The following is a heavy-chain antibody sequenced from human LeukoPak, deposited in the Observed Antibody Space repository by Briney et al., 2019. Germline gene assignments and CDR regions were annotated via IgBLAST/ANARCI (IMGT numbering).Heavy chain of an antibody. CDR2: SSAYNGNT. D-gene: IGHD3-9*01. CDR1: GYIFTSYG. Sequence: GASVKVSCKASGYIFTSYGISWVRQAPGQGLEGMGWSSAYNGNTNYAQKLQGRVTMTTDTSTSTAYMELRSLRSDDTAVYYCARANWAGILTGYSQPVDYWGQGTLVTVSS. J-gene: IGHJ4*02. CDR3: ARANWAGILTGYSQPVDY. V-gene: IGHV1-18*04.